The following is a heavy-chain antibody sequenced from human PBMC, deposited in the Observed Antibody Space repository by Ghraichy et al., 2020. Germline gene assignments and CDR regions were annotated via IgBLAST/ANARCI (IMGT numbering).Heavy chain of an antibody. CDR1: GDSVSNNRAA. Sequence: SQTLSLTCAVSGDSVSNNRAAWNWIRQSPSRGLEWLGRTYYRSKWYIDYAVSVRSRTTINPDTSKNQFSLQLNSVTPEDTAVYYCARGTYGARVALFEYWGQGSLVTVSS. CDR3: ARGTYGARVALFEY. D-gene: IGHD3-3*01. V-gene: IGHV6-1*01. J-gene: IGHJ4*02. CDR2: TYYRSKWYI.